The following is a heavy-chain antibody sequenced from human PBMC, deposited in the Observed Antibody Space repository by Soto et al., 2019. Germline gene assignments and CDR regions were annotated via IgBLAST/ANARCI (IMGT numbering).Heavy chain of an antibody. Sequence: GGSLRLSCAASGFTFSSYAMSWVRQAPGKGLEWVLAISGSGGSTYYADSVKGRFTISRNNSKNTLYLQMNRLRAEDTAVYYCAKDVRYSGYGDDYWGQGTLVTVSS. V-gene: IGHV3-23*01. D-gene: IGHD5-12*01. J-gene: IGHJ4*02. CDR3: AKDVRYSGYGDDY. CDR2: ISGSGGST. CDR1: GFTFSSYA.